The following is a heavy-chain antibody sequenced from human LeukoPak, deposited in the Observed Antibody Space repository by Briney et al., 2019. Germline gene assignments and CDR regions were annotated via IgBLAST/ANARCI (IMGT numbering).Heavy chain of an antibody. Sequence: SETLSLTCAVYGGSFSGYYWSWIRQPPGKGLEWIGEINHSGSTNYNPSLKSRVTISVDTSKNQFSLKLSSVTAADTAVYYCARGSCDFWSGLTGPFDYWGQGTLVTVSS. J-gene: IGHJ4*02. CDR1: GGSFSGYY. CDR2: INHSGST. D-gene: IGHD3-3*01. CDR3: ARGSCDFWSGLTGPFDY. V-gene: IGHV4-34*01.